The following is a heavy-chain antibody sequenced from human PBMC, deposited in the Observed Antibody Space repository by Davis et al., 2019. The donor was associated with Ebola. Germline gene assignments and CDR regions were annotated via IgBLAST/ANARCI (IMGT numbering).Heavy chain of an antibody. V-gene: IGHV3-30*02. D-gene: IGHD6-19*01. CDR3: AKKQWLVGDYYYYMDV. CDR1: GFIFSSYG. CDR2: IRYDGSNK. J-gene: IGHJ6*03. Sequence: GESLKISCAASGFIFSSYGMHWVRQAPGKGLEWVAFIRYDGSNKYYADSVKGRFTISRDNSKNTLYLQMSSLRAEDTAVYYCAKKQWLVGDYYYYMDVWGKGTTVTVSS.